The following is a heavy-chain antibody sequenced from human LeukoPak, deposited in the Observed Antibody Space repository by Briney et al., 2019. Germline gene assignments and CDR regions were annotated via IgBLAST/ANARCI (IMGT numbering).Heavy chain of an antibody. V-gene: IGHV1-18*01. Sequence: ASVKVSCKASGYTFTSYGISWARQAPGQGLEWMGWISAYNGNTNYAQKLQGRVTMTTDTSTSTAYMELRSLRSDDTAVYYCARDLGPTYYDYVWGSYRLDYWGQGTLVTVSS. CDR3: ARDLGPTYYDYVWGSYRLDY. CDR1: GYTFTSYG. CDR2: ISAYNGNT. D-gene: IGHD3-16*02. J-gene: IGHJ4*02.